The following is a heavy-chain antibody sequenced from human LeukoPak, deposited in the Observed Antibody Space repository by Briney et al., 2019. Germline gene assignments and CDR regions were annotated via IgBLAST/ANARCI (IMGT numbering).Heavy chain of an antibody. D-gene: IGHD3-10*01. CDR3: ARVPTYYYGSGSYYSRSFDI. Sequence: GGSLRLSCMTSGFTFSSYWMSWVRQAPGKGLEWVANIKQDGSEKYYVDSVKGRFTISRDNAKNSLDLQMDTLRAEDTAVYYCARVPTYYYGSGSYYSRSFDIWGQGTMVTVSS. V-gene: IGHV3-7*01. J-gene: IGHJ3*02. CDR1: GFTFSSYW. CDR2: IKQDGSEK.